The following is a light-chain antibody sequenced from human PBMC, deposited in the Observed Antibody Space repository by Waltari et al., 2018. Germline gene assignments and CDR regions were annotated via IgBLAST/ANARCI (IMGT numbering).Light chain of an antibody. V-gene: IGLV3-1*01. CDR3: QAWDSSTYYV. CDR1: ALPKKY. Sequence: SYEVTQPPSVSVSPGQTARTTCSGAALPKKYAYWYQQKAGQGPVLVIYQDSKRPSGIPERFSGSNSGNTATLTISGTQAMDEADYYCQAWDSSTYYVFGTGTKVTVL. J-gene: IGLJ1*01. CDR2: QDS.